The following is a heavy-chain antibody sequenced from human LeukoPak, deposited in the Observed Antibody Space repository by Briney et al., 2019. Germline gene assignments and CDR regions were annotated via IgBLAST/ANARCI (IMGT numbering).Heavy chain of an antibody. D-gene: IGHD5-18*01. CDR3: ARHPIRLLRLNYYMDV. Sequence: SETLSLTCAVYGGSFSDYYWSWIRQPPGKGLEWIGEINHSGSTNYNPSLKSRVTISVDTSKNQFSLKLSSVTAADTAVYYCARHPIRLLRLNYYMDVWGKGTTVTISS. CDR1: GGSFSDYY. V-gene: IGHV4-34*01. CDR2: INHSGST. J-gene: IGHJ6*03.